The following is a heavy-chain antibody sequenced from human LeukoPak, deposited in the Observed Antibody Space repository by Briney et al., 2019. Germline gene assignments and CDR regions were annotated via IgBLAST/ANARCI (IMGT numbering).Heavy chain of an antibody. Sequence: PGGSLRLSCTATGFTFGDHAMSWVRQAPGEGLEWVGFIRSKAYRGTTEYAASVKGRFTISRDDSKSIAYLQMNSLKTEDTAVYYCSRGPIDLWLYDGIDVCGRGTTVIVSS. CDR3: SRGPIDLWLYDGIDV. CDR1: GFTFGDHA. J-gene: IGHJ6*02. V-gene: IGHV3-49*04. D-gene: IGHD3-3*01. CDR2: IRSKAYRGTT.